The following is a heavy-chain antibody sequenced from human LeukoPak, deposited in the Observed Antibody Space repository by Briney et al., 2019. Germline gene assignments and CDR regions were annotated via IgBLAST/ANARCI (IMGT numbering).Heavy chain of an antibody. D-gene: IGHD2-15*01. V-gene: IGHV4-59*08. CDR1: GASISSYY. J-gene: IGHJ4*02. CDR3: AGSCGGGSCADS. Sequence: PSETLSLTCTVSGASISSYYWTWIRQPPGKGLEWIGYIHYSGDTKCNPSLKSRVTISVDTSKNQVSLQLNSVTAADTAVYYCAGSCGGGSCADSGGQGTRVTVPS. CDR2: IHYSGDT.